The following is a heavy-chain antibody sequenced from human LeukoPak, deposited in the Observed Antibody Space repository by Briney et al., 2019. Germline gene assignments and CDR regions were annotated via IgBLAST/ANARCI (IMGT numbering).Heavy chain of an antibody. CDR2: INPTGDST. Sequence: ASVKVSCKPSGYTFSSYYMHWVRQAPGQGLEWVGLINPTGDSTNYAQNFRGRVTMTRDTSTSTVYMDLNSLRSEDTAVYYCAREASGGYFDYWGQGTLVTVSS. V-gene: IGHV1-46*01. CDR1: GYTFSSYY. D-gene: IGHD4-23*01. CDR3: AREASGGYFDY. J-gene: IGHJ4*02.